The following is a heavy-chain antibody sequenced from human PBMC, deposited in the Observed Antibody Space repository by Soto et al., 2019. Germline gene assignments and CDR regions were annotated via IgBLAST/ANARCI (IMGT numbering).Heavy chain of an antibody. D-gene: IGHD6-19*01. Sequence: QVQLQESGPGLVKPSQTLSLTCTVSGGSISSGGYYWSWIRQHPGKGLEWIGHILYSGSTSYNPSLKRRVTMSADTSKNQLSVKLSSVTAADTAVYYCARGGWSDNWFDPWGQGILVTVSS. CDR3: ARGGWSDNWFDP. V-gene: IGHV4-31*03. CDR2: ILYSGST. J-gene: IGHJ5*02. CDR1: GGSISSGGYY.